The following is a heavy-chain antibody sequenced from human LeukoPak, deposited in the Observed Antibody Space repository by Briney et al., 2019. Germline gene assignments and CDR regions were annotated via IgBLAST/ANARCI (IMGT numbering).Heavy chain of an antibody. V-gene: IGHV7-4-1*02. D-gene: IGHD1-26*01. Sequence: ASVKVSCKASGYTFSSYTMSWVRQAPGQGLEWMGWINTYTGNPTYAQGFTGRFVFSLDTSVSTAYLQISSLKADDTAVYYCARDLSETYSDYYFDYWGQGTLVTVSS. CDR2: INTYTGNP. CDR1: GYTFSSYT. CDR3: ARDLSETYSDYYFDY. J-gene: IGHJ4*02.